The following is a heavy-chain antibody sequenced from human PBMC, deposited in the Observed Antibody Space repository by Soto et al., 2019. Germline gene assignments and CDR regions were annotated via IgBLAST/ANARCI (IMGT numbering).Heavy chain of an antibody. CDR2: ISGSGGST. D-gene: IGHD3-16*02. CDR3: AKDEAPRFYDYIWGSYPCWFDP. Sequence: GGSLRLSCAASGFTFSSYAMSWVRQAPGKGLEWVSAISGSGGSTYYADSVKGRFTISRDNSKNTLYLQMNSLRAEDTAVYYCAKDEAPRFYDYIWGSYPCWFDPWGQGTLVTVSS. J-gene: IGHJ5*02. CDR1: GFTFSSYA. V-gene: IGHV3-23*01.